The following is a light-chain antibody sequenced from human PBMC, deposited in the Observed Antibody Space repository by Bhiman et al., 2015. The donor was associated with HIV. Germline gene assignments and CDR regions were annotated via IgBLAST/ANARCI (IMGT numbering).Light chain of an antibody. Sequence: QSALTQPASVSGSPGQSITISCTGTSSDVGGYNYVSWYQQYPGKAPKLMIYDVSNRPSGVPNRFSGSKSDNTASLTISGLQAEDEADYYCSSYAGHNIYVFGTATKVTVL. CDR2: DVS. J-gene: IGLJ1*01. V-gene: IGLV2-14*03. CDR3: SSYAGHNIYV. CDR1: SSDVGGYNY.